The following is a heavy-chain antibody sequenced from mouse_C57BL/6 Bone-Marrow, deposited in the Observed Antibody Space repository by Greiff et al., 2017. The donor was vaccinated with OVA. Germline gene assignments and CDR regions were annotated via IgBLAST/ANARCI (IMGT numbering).Heavy chain of an antibody. CDR3: ARWGTTVVEGY. Sequence: VQLQQSGAELVKPGASVKLSCKASGYTFTSYWMHWVKQRPGQGLEWIGMIHPNSGSTNYNEKFKSKATLTVDKSSSTAYMQLSSLTSEDSAVYYCARWGTTVVEGYWGQGTTLTVSS. V-gene: IGHV1-64*01. CDR2: IHPNSGST. CDR1: GYTFTSYW. D-gene: IGHD1-1*01. J-gene: IGHJ2*01.